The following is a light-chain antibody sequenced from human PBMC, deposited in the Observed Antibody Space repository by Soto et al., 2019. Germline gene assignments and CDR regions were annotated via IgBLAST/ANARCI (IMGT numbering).Light chain of an antibody. V-gene: IGLV2-14*01. CDR3: SSYTSGSTLYV. CDR1: SSDVGGYDY. CDR2: KAS. J-gene: IGLJ1*01. Sequence: VLTQPASVSGSPGQSITISCAGTSSDVGGYDYVSWYQQHPGKAPRLMIYKASNRPSGVSHRFSGSRPGNTASLTISGLQAEDEADYYCSSYTSGSTLYVFGTGTKVTV.